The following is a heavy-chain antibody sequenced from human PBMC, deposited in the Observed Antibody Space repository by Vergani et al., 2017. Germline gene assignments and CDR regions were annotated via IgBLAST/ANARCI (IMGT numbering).Heavy chain of an antibody. D-gene: IGHD3-9*01. Sequence: QVQLVQSGAEVKKPGASVKVSCKASGYTFTSYGISWVRQAPGQGLEWMGWISAYNGNTNYAQKLQGRVTMTTDTSTSTAYMELSSLRSGDTAVYYCARGYYDIWTCYYPLDYWGQGTLVTVSS. CDR1: GYTFTSYG. J-gene: IGHJ4*02. CDR2: ISAYNGNT. V-gene: IGHV1-18*01. CDR3: ARGYYDIWTCYYPLDY.